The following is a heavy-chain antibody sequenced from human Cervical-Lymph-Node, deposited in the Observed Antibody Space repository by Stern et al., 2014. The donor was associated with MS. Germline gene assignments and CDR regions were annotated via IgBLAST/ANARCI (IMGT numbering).Heavy chain of an antibody. V-gene: IGHV3-23*04. CDR3: AKVGYDFWSGYYHIPFDY. D-gene: IGHD3-3*01. CDR1: GFTFSSYA. Sequence: VQLVQSGGGLVQPGGSLRLSCAASGFTFSSYAMSWVRQAPGKGLEWVSDISGSGGSTYYADSVKGRFTISRDNSKNTLYLQMNSLRAEDTAVYYCAKVGYDFWSGYYHIPFDYWGQGTLVTVSS. CDR2: ISGSGGST. J-gene: IGHJ4*02.